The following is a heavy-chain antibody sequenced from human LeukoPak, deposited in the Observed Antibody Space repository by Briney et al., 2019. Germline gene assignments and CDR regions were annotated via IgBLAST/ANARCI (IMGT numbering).Heavy chain of an antibody. CDR2: MTGSSSKI. D-gene: IGHD6-19*01. CDR3: ARDRGWYFGF. J-gene: IGHJ4*02. CDR1: GFTFTTYT. Sequence: GGSLRLSCAASGFTFTTYTMNWVRQAPGKGLEWVSSMTGSSSKIYYADSVKGRFTISRDNAKNSVFLQMNSLRAEDTGIYYCARDRGWYFGFRGQGALVTVSS. V-gene: IGHV3-21*01.